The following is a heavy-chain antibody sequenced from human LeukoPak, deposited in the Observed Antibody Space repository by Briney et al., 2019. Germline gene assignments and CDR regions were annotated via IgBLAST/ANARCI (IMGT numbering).Heavy chain of an antibody. D-gene: IGHD1-26*01. CDR3: ARWVGWELLSKYAFDI. J-gene: IGHJ3*02. V-gene: IGHV1-2*02. CDR2: INPNSGGT. Sequence: ASVKVSCKASGYTFTGYYMHWVRQAPGQGLEWMGWINPNSGGTNYAQKFQGRVTMTRDTSISTASMELSRLRSDDTAVYYCARWVGWELLSKYAFDIWGQGTMVTVSS. CDR1: GYTFTGYY.